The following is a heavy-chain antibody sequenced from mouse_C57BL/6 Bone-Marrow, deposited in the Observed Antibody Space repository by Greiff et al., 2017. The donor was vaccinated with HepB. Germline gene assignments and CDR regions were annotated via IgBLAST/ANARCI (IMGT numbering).Heavy chain of an antibody. Sequence: EVKLVENEEGQEQSGSYLRLSCATSGFTFSDFYMEWVRQAPGKGLEWIAASRNKANDYTTEYSASVKGRVIGSRDTSQSILYLQMNALRAEDTAIYYCARDADGRATRYALYYWGQGTSVTVSS. J-gene: IGHJ4*01. CDR2: SRNKANDYTT. V-gene: IGHV7-1*01. CDR3: ARDADGRATRYALYY. D-gene: IGHD1-1*01. CDR1: GFTFSDFY.